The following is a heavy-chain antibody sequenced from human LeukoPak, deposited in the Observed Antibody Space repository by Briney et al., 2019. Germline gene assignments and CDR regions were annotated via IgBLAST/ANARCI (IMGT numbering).Heavy chain of an antibody. CDR1: GGTFSSYA. J-gene: IGHJ3*02. D-gene: IGHD3-22*01. V-gene: IGHV1-69*05. CDR3: ASPYYYDSSGYSLFAFDI. CDR2: IIPIFGTA. Sequence: SVKVSCKASGGTFSSYAISWVRQAPGQGLEWMGGIIPIFGTANYAQKFQGRVTITTDESTSTAYMELSSLRSEDTAVYYCASPYYYDSSGYSLFAFDIWGQGTMVTVSS.